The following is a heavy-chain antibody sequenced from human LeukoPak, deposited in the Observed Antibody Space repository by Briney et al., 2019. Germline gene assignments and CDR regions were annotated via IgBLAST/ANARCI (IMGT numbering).Heavy chain of an antibody. CDR3: ARDTRWSGSPPDWFDP. Sequence: PSETLSLTCTVSGYSISSGYYWGWIRQPPGKGLEWIGSIYHSGSTYYNPSLKSRVTISVDRSKNQFSLKLSSVTAADTAVYYCARDTRWSGSPPDWFDPWGQGTLVTVSS. CDR2: IYHSGST. J-gene: IGHJ5*02. V-gene: IGHV4-38-2*02. D-gene: IGHD3-3*01. CDR1: GYSISSGYY.